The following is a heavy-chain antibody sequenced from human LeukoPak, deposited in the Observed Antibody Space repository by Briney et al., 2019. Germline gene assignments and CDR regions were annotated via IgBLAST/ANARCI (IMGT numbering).Heavy chain of an antibody. CDR1: GFTVSSNY. V-gene: IGHV3-66*01. Sequence: GGSLRLSCAASGFTVSSNYMSWVRQAPGKELEWVSVIYSGGSTYYADSVKGRFTISRDNSKNTLYLQMNSLRAEDTAVYYCARDVPLRFDPWGQGTLVTVSS. CDR2: IYSGGST. CDR3: ARDVPLRFDP. J-gene: IGHJ5*02.